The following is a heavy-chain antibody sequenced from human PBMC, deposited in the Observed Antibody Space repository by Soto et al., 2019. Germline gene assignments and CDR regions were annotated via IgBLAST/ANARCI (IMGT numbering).Heavy chain of an antibody. D-gene: IGHD2-2*01. V-gene: IGHV3-30*18. CDR2: ISYDGSNK. J-gene: IGHJ6*02. Sequence: LRLSCAASGFTFSSHGMHWVRQAPGKGLEWVAVISYDGSNKYYADSVKGRFTISRDNSKNTLYLQMNSLRAEDTAVYYCAKDSLYQLSCCYYYGMDVWGQGTTVTVSS. CDR3: AKDSLYQLSCCYYYGMDV. CDR1: GFTFSSHG.